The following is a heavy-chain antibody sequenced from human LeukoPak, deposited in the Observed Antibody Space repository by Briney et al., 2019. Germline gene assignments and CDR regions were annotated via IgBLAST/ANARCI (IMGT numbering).Heavy chain of an antibody. CDR3: ARGPNSNWSGLDF. CDR2: ISPTGSTT. J-gene: IGHJ4*02. Sequence: QTGGSLRLSCTASGFSFSGHWMHWARHLPGKGLVWVSRISPTGSTTSYADSVKGRFTVSRDNAKNTLYLQVNNLRAEDTAVHYCARGPNSNWSGLDFWGQGTLLTVSS. D-gene: IGHD6-6*01. CDR1: GFSFSGHW. V-gene: IGHV3-74*01.